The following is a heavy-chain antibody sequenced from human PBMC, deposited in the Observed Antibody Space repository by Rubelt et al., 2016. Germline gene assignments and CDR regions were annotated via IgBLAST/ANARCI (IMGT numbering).Heavy chain of an antibody. V-gene: IGHV4-34*01. Sequence: QVQLQQWGAGLLKPSETLSLTCAVYGGSFSGYYWSWIRQPPGKGLEWIGEINHSGSTNYNPSLKSRVTIPVDTSKNQFSLKLSSVTAADTAVYYCARSVFLWFGELKPFQHWGQGTLVTVSS. D-gene: IGHD3-10*01. J-gene: IGHJ1*01. CDR1: GGSFSGYY. CDR3: ARSVFLWFGELKPFQH. CDR2: INHSGST.